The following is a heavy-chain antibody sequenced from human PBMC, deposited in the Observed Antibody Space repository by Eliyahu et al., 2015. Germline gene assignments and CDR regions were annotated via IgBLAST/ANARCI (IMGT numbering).Heavy chain of an antibody. CDR2: INYSGST. V-gene: IGHV4-59*01. CDR1: GGSISTYY. J-gene: IGHJ5*02. CDR3: ARALTYNYDT. D-gene: IGHD3-22*01. Sequence: QVQLQESGPGLVKPSETLSLTCTVSGGSISTYYWNWIRQPPGKGLEWIGYINYSGSTNYNPSLKGRVTISVDKSKNQLSLKLSSVTAADTAVYYCARALTYNYDTWGQGTLVTVAS.